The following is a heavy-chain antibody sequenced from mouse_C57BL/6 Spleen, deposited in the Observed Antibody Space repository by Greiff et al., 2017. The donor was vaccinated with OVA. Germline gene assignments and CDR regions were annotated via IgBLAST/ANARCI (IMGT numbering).Heavy chain of an antibody. CDR2: IYPRSGNT. Sequence: QVQLKQSGAELARPGASVKLSCKASGYTFTSYGISWVKQRTGQGLEWIGEIYPRSGNTYYNEKFKGKATLTADKSSSTAYMELRSLTSEDSAVYFCAWALDYWGQGTTLTVSS. CDR3: AWALDY. V-gene: IGHV1-81*01. J-gene: IGHJ2*01. CDR1: GYTFTSYG.